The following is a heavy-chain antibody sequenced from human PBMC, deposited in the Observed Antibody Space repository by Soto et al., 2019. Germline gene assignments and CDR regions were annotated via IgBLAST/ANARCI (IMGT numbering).Heavy chain of an antibody. Sequence: ASVKVSCKASGYTFTSYYMHWVRQAPGQGLEWMGIINPSGGSTSYAQKFQGRVTMTRDTSTSTVYMELSSLRSEDTAVYYCARDRVVVAATPIFDYWGQGTLVTVSS. CDR2: INPSGGST. V-gene: IGHV1-46*03. D-gene: IGHD2-15*01. CDR1: GYTFTSYY. J-gene: IGHJ4*02. CDR3: ARDRVVVAATPIFDY.